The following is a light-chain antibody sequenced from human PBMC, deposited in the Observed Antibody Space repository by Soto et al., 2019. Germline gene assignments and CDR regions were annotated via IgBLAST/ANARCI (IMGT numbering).Light chain of an antibody. V-gene: IGLV2-14*01. CDR2: DVS. Sequence: QSALTQAASVSGSPGQSITISCTGTSSDIGSHNYVSWYQQHPGKAPKLMIYDVSNRPSGVSNRFPGSKSGNTASLTVSGLQAEDEADYYCSSYSSSSTPHAFGTGTKVTVL. CDR3: SSYSSSSTPHA. CDR1: SSDIGSHNY. J-gene: IGLJ1*01.